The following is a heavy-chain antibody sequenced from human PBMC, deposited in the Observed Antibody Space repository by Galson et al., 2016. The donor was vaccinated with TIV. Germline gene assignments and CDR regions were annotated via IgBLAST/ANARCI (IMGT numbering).Heavy chain of an antibody. CDR2: IFSSDTK. CDR1: GFSLSNARMG. Sequence: PALVKPTQTLTLTCTVSGFSLSNARMGVSWIRQPPGKALEWLAHIFSSDTKSYSTSLQSRLSISKDTSKSQVVLTMTNVDPIDTATYYCARIAPLTVTLNLWFDTWGQGTPVTVSS. J-gene: IGHJ5*02. CDR3: ARIAPLTVTLNLWFDT. D-gene: IGHD4-17*01. V-gene: IGHV2-26*01.